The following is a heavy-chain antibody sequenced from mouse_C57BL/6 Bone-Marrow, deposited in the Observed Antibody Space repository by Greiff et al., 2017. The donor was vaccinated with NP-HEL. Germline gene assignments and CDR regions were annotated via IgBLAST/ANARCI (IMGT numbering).Heavy chain of an antibody. J-gene: IGHJ3*01. Sequence: VQLQQSGAELARPGASVKLSCKASGYTFTSYGISWVKQRTGQGLEWIGEIYPRSGNTYYNEKFKGKATLTADKSSSTAYVELRSLTSEDSAVYFCARHGSTFAWFAYWGQGTLVTVSA. CDR3: ARHGSTFAWFAY. D-gene: IGHD1-1*01. V-gene: IGHV1-81*01. CDR2: IYPRSGNT. CDR1: GYTFTSYG.